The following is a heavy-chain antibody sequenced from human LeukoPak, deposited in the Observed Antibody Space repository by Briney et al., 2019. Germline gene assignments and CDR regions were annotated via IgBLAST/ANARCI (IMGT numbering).Heavy chain of an antibody. D-gene: IGHD4-11*01. J-gene: IGHJ6*03. Sequence: SETLSLTCTVSGGSISSSSYYWGWIRQPPGKGLEWIGSIYYSGSTYYNPSLKSRVTISVDTSKNQFSLKLSSVTAADTAVYYCARASVTYYYYYYMDVWGKGTTVTVSS. CDR3: ARASVTYYYYYYMDV. CDR2: IYYSGST. CDR1: GGSISSSSYY. V-gene: IGHV4-39*07.